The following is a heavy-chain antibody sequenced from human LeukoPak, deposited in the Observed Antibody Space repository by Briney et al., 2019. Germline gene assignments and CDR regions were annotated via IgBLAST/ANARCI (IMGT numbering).Heavy chain of an antibody. CDR3: ARDHPRVGVFGVARGAFDI. V-gene: IGHV4-59*01. CDR2: IYYSGST. D-gene: IGHD3-3*01. CDR1: GGSISSYY. Sequence: SETLSLTCTVSGGSISSYYWSWIRQPPGKGLEWIGYIYYSGSTNYNPSLKSRVTISVDTSKNQFSLKLSSVTAADTAVYYCARDHPRVGVFGVARGAFDIWGQGTMVTVSS. J-gene: IGHJ3*02.